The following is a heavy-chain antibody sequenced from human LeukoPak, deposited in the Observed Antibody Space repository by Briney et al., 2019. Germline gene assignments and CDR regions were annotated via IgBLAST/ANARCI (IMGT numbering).Heavy chain of an antibody. D-gene: IGHD3-22*01. CDR3: ARDGGNYYDSSGIFDY. CDR1: GGSVSSGSSY. Sequence: SETLSLTCTVSGGSVSSGSSYWSWIRQPAGKGLEWIGRFYTSGSTTYNPSLKSRVTISVDTSKNQISLKLSSGTAADTAVYYCARDGGNYYDSSGIFDYWGRGTLVTVSS. CDR2: FYTSGST. J-gene: IGHJ4*02. V-gene: IGHV4-61*02.